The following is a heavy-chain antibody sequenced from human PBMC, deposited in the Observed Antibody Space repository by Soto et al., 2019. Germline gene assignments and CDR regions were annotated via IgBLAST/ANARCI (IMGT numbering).Heavy chain of an antibody. D-gene: IGHD2-21*01. CDR2: INHTGGT. CDR1: DLTVNSYR. CDR3: ATHISGVELVIHSFDY. J-gene: IGHJ5*01. Sequence: AGTLSLTCAADDLTVNSYRLSWIRQPPGKGLEWTGEINHTGGTHYNPSLKSRVTMSVDTSNNQFSLRLSSVTAADTAIYYWATHISGVELVIHSFDYWGHGTQVTVSS. V-gene: IGHV4-34*08.